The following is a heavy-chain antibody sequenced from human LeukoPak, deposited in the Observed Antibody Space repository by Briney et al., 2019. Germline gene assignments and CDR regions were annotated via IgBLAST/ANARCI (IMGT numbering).Heavy chain of an antibody. V-gene: IGHV3-66*01. Sequence: GGSLRPSCAASGLTVGFKCMSWVRQAPGKGLEWVSIIYSGGSSYYADSVEGRFTVSRDTSKNTLYLQMNSLRAEDTAVYYCATRPDGNDVPYFDYWGQGTLVTVSS. D-gene: IGHD5-12*01. CDR2: IYSGGSS. CDR1: GLTVGFKC. J-gene: IGHJ4*02. CDR3: ATRPDGNDVPYFDY.